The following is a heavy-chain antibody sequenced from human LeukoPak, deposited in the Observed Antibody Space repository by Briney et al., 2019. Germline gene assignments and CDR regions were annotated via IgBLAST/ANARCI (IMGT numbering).Heavy chain of an antibody. J-gene: IGHJ6*03. CDR2: INAGNGNT. CDR3: ARGSGSYFDYYYMDV. V-gene: IGHV1-3*03. D-gene: IGHD1-26*01. CDR1: GYTFTIYA. Sequence: GASVKVSCKASGYTFTIYAMHWVRQAPGQRLEWMGWINAGNGNTKYSQEFQGRVTITRDTSAGTAYMELSSLRSEDMAVYYCARGSGSYFDYYYMDVWGKGTTVTVSS.